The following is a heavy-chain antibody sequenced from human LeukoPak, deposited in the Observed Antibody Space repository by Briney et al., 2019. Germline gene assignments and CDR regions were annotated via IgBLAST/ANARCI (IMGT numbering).Heavy chain of an antibody. J-gene: IGHJ4*02. D-gene: IGHD3-22*01. Sequence: ASVKVSCKASGGTFSSYAISWVRQAPGQGLEWVGRIIPILGIANYAQKFQGRVTITADKSTSTAYMELSSLRSEDTAVYYCGYSTYYYDSSGLPPGYWGQGTLVTVSS. V-gene: IGHV1-69*04. CDR2: IIPILGIA. CDR1: GGTFSSYA. CDR3: GYSTYYYDSSGLPPGY.